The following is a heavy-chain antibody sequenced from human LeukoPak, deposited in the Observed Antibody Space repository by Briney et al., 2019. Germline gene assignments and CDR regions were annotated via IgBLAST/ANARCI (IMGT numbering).Heavy chain of an antibody. J-gene: IGHJ6*02. V-gene: IGHV5-51*01. CDR1: GYSFTSYW. Sequence: GESLKISCKGSGYSFTSYWIGWVRQMPGKGLEWMGIIYPGDSVTRYSPSFQGQVTISADKSISTAYLQWSSLKASVTAMYYCATSGSAMVRGVQTRVYYYYGMDVWGQGTTVTVSS. CDR3: ATSGSAMVRGVQTRVYYYYGMDV. D-gene: IGHD3-10*01. CDR2: IYPGDSVT.